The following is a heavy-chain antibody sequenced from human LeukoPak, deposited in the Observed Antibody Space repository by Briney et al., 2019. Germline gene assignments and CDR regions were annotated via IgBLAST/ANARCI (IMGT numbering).Heavy chain of an antibody. J-gene: IGHJ4*02. V-gene: IGHV4-34*01. CDR2: INHSGST. CDR3: ARRKLCITMVRGVIITSYYFDY. CDR1: GGSFSGYY. Sequence: SETLSLTCAVYGGSFSGYYWSWIRQPPGKGLEWIGEINHSGSTNYNPSLKSRVTISVDTSKNQFSLKLSSVTAADTAVYYCARRKLCITMVRGVIITSYYFDYWGQGTLVTVSS. D-gene: IGHD3-10*01.